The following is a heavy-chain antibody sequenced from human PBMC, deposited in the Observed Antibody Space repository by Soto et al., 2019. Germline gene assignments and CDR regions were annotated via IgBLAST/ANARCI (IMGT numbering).Heavy chain of an antibody. CDR3: ARQGFGPLHGLVDV. V-gene: IGHV4-59*08. Sequence: QVQLPESGPGLVKPSETLSLSCTVSGGSISSYYWSWFRQSPGKRMEWIGYVHHSWGSSYNPSLQSRVAISLVTSKSQFSLKVTSVTATDTSVYYCARQGFGPLHGLVDVWGQGTTVTVSS. D-gene: IGHD3-10*01. CDR2: VHHSWGS. CDR1: GGSISSYY. J-gene: IGHJ6*02.